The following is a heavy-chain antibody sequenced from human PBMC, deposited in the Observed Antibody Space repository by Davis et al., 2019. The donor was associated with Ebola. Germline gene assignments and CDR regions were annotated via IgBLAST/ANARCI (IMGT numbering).Heavy chain of an antibody. CDR1: GFTFSSYC. CDR3: ARGGRALFYYYYGMDV. V-gene: IGHV3-21*01. CDR2: ISSSSSYI. J-gene: IGHJ6*02. Sequence: WGSLTLSCAASGFTFSSYCMNWVRQAPGKGLEWVSSISSSSSYIYYADSVNGRFTISRDNAKNSLYLQMNSLTAEDTAVYYCARGGRALFYYYYGMDVWGQGTTVTVSS. D-gene: IGHD1-26*01.